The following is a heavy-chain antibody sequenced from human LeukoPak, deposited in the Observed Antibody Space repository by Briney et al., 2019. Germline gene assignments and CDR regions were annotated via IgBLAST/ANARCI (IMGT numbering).Heavy chain of an antibody. CDR2: ISSSGSPI. Sequence: TGGSLRLSCAASGFTFSDYSFNWVRQAPGKGLGWVSYISSSGSPIYYADSLKGRFTISRDKAKNSLYLQMNGLRAEDTAVYYCVRDPPRTVPGIDFDYWGQRTLVTVSS. V-gene: IGHV3-48*01. D-gene: IGHD6-19*01. J-gene: IGHJ4*02. CDR1: GFTFSDYS. CDR3: VRDPPRTVPGIDFDY.